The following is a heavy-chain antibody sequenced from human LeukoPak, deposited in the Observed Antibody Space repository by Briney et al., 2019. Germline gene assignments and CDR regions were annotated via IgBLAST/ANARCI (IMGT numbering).Heavy chain of an antibody. V-gene: IGHV4-30-2*01. CDR2: IYHSGST. CDR3: ARMWVTSGDYPYFDY. Sequence: PSETLSLTCAVSGGSISSGGYSWSWIRQPPGKGLEWIGYIYHSGSTYYNPSLKSRVTISVDRSKNQFSLKLSSVTAADTAVYYCARMWVTSGDYPYFDYWGQGTLVTVSS. J-gene: IGHJ4*02. D-gene: IGHD2-21*02. CDR1: GGSISSGGYS.